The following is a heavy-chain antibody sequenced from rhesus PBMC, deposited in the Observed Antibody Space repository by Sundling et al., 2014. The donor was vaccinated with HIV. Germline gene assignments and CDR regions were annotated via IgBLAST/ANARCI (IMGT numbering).Heavy chain of an antibody. V-gene: IGHV4-122*02. CDR2: VTSTGNT. J-gene: IGHJ6*01. CDR1: GASITSGHHY. Sequence: QVHLQESGPGLVKPSETLSLTCSVSGASITSGHHYWTWIRQPPGKGLEWIGYVTSTGNTNYNPSLKSRVTISRDTSKNQFSLNLSSVTAADTAVYYCARDTGVIIPYGLDSWGQGVVVTVSS. CDR3: ARDTGVIIPYGLDS. D-gene: IGHD3-22*01.